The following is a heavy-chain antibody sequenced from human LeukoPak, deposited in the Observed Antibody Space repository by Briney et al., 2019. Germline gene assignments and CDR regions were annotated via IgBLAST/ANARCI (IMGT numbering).Heavy chain of an antibody. CDR1: GFTFSSFW. V-gene: IGHV3-7*01. D-gene: IGHD3-10*01. CDR2: IKQDGSEK. CDR3: ARDLRGTFPYYYYMDV. J-gene: IGHJ6*03. Sequence: GGSLRLSYAASGFTFSSFWMSWVRQAPGKGLEWVANIKQDGSEKYYVDSVRGRFTISRDNAKNSLYLQMNSLRAEDTAVYYCARDLRGTFPYYYYMDVWGKGTTVTVS.